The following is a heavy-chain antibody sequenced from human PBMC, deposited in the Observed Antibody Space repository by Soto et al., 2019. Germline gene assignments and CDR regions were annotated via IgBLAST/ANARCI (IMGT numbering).Heavy chain of an antibody. CDR1: GFTFSSYA. CDR2: ISGSGGST. J-gene: IGHJ3*02. V-gene: IGHV3-23*01. D-gene: IGHD4-17*01. CDR3: AKDGDRTTVTKKDAFDI. Sequence: EVQLLESGGGLVQPGGSLRLSCAASGFTFSSYAMSWVRQAPGKGLEWVSAISGSGGSTYYADSVKGRFTISRDNSKNTLYLQMNSLRAEDTAVYYCAKDGDRTTVTKKDAFDIWGQGTMVTVSS.